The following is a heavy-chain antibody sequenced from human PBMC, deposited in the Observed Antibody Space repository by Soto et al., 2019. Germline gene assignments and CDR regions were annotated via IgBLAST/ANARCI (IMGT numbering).Heavy chain of an antibody. V-gene: IGHV1-18*01. CDR2: ISAYNGNT. Sequence: QVQLVQSGAEVKKPGASVKVSCKASGYTFTSYGISWVRQAPGQGLEWMGWISAYNGNTNYAQKLQGRVTMTTYTSTSTGDMEMRSLRSDDTAVYYCARDPLPYCTNGVCKRNYWGQGTLVTVSS. CDR3: ARDPLPYCTNGVCKRNY. D-gene: IGHD2-8*01. J-gene: IGHJ4*02. CDR1: GYTFTSYG.